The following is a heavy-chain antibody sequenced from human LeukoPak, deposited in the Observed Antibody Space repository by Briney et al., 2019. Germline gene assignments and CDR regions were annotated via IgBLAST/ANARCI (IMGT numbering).Heavy chain of an antibody. Sequence: GGSLRLSCAASGFTFSSYAMSWVRQAPGKGLEWVSGISGSGGSTYYADSVKGRFTISRDNSKNTLYPQMNSLRAEDTAVYYCAKDVEALVVVTARFDYWGQGTLVTVSS. D-gene: IGHD2-21*02. J-gene: IGHJ4*02. CDR2: ISGSGGST. CDR1: GFTFSSYA. CDR3: AKDVEALVVVTARFDY. V-gene: IGHV3-23*01.